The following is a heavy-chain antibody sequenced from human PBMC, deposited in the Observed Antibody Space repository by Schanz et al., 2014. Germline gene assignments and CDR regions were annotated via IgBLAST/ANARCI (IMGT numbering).Heavy chain of an antibody. CDR2: IKSDGSST. J-gene: IGHJ3*02. V-gene: IGHV3-74*02. D-gene: IGHD3-10*01. CDR3: AKGRFGELSAIDI. CDR1: EFTFSPYW. Sequence: DVHLLESGGGLVQPGGSLRLSCAASEFTFSPYWMHWVRQAPGKGLVWVSRIKSDGSSTSYADSVKGRFTISRDNSKNTLYLQMNSLRAEDTAVYYCAKGRFGELSAIDIWGQGTMVTVSS.